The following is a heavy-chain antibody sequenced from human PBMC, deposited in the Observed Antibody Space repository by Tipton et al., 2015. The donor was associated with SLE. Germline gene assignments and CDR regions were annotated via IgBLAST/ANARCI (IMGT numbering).Heavy chain of an antibody. CDR2: IYTSGST. CDR1: GGSISSGSYY. V-gene: IGHV4-61*09. Sequence: TLSLTCTVSGGSISSGSYYWSWIRQPAGKGLEWIGHIYTSGSTNYNPSLKSRVTISVDTSKNQFSLKLSSVTAADTAVYYCARINVPTAMDFYYYYMDVWGNGTTVTVSS. D-gene: IGHD2-2*01. J-gene: IGHJ6*03. CDR3: ARINVPTAMDFYYYYMDV.